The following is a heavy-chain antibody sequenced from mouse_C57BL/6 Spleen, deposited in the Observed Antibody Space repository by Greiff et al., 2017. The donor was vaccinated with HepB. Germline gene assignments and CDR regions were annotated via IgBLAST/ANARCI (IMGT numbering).Heavy chain of an antibody. CDR3: ARGYGSSYPAWFAY. D-gene: IGHD1-1*01. CDR1: GYTFTSYW. V-gene: IGHV1-55*01. J-gene: IGHJ3*01. Sequence: QVQLQQSGAELVKPGASVKMSCKASGYTFTSYWITWVKQRPGQGLEWIGDIYPGSGSTNYNEKFKSKATLTVDTSSSTAYMQLSSLTSEDSAVYYCARGYGSSYPAWFAYWGQGTLVTVSA. CDR2: IYPGSGST.